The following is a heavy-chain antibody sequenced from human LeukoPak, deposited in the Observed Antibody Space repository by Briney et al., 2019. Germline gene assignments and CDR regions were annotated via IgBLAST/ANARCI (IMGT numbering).Heavy chain of an antibody. J-gene: IGHJ5*02. Sequence: ASVKVSCKASGYTFTSYGISWVRQVPGQGLEWMGWISAYNGNTNYAQKLQGRVTMTTDTSTSTAYMELRSLRSDDTAVYYCAREVGITGTTLYWFDPWGQGTLVTVSS. CDR3: AREVGITGTTLYWFDP. CDR2: ISAYNGNT. D-gene: IGHD1-20*01. V-gene: IGHV1-18*01. CDR1: GYTFTSYG.